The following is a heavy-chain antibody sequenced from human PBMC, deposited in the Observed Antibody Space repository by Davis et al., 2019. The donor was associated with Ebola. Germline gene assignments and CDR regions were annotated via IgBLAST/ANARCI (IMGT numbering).Heavy chain of an antibody. CDR3: AKDTRPGQQLVFDY. CDR2: ISSSGSTI. J-gene: IGHJ4*02. Sequence: PGGSLRLSCAASGFTFSSYEMNWVRQAPGKGLEWVSYISSSGSTIYYADSVKGRFTISRDNAKNSLYLQMNSLRAEDTALYYCAKDTRPGQQLVFDYWGQGTLVTVSS. CDR1: GFTFSSYE. D-gene: IGHD6-13*01. V-gene: IGHV3-48*03.